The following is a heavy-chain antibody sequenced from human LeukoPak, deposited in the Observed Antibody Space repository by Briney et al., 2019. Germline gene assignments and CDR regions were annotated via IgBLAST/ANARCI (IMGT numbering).Heavy chain of an antibody. V-gene: IGHV4-39*01. J-gene: IGHJ4*02. D-gene: IGHD2-2*01. CDR2: IYYSGST. CDR1: GGSISSSSYY. Sequence: SETLSLTCTVSGGSISSSSYYWGWIRQPPGKGLEWIGSIYYSGSTYYNPSLKSRVTISVDKSKNQFSLKLSSVTAADTAVYYCASPSPHCSSTSCPNGGFFDYWGQGTLVTVPS. CDR3: ASPSPHCSSTSCPNGGFFDY.